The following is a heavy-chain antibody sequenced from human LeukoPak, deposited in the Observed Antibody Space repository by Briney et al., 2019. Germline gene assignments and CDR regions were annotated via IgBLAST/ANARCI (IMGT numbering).Heavy chain of an antibody. CDR1: GFTFSSDA. CDR3: AKDDNY. V-gene: IGHV3-23*01. Sequence: PGGSLRLSCAASGFTFSSDAMSCVRQAPGKGLEWVSAISGSGGGTYYEDSVKGRFTISRDNSKNTLYLQMNSLKAQDTAVYYCAKDDNYWGQGTLVTVPS. D-gene: IGHD3-22*01. J-gene: IGHJ4*02. CDR2: ISGSGGGT.